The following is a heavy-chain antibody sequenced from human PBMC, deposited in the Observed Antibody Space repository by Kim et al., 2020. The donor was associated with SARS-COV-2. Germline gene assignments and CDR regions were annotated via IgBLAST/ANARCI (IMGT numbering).Heavy chain of an antibody. CDR3: ARSTYYDILTGYYPYYFDY. CDR2: IYYSGST. Sequence: SETLSLTCTVSGGSISSYYWSWIRQPPGKGLEWIGYIYYSGSTNYNPSLKSRVTISVDTSKNQFSLKLSSVTAADTAVYYCARSTYYDILTGYYPYYFDYWGQGTLVTVSS. CDR1: GGSISSYY. V-gene: IGHV4-59*01. J-gene: IGHJ4*02. D-gene: IGHD3-9*01.